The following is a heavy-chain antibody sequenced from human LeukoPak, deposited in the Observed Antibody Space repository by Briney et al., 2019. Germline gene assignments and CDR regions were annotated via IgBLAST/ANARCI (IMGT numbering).Heavy chain of an antibody. CDR1: GGSIDSNY. CDR2: VYYSGST. J-gene: IGHJ4*02. D-gene: IGHD3-10*01. Sequence: KPSETLSFTCIVSGGSIDSNYWSWIRQPPGKGLEWIGHVYYSGSTNYNPSLKSRVTMSVDSSKSHFSLKLNSVTAADTAVYYCAKSFYYASGLDYWGQGTLVTVSS. CDR3: AKSFYYASGLDY. V-gene: IGHV4-59*08.